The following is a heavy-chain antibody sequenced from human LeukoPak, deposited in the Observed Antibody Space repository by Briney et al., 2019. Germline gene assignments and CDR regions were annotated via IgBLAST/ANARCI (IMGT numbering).Heavy chain of an antibody. CDR3: ARVGIQLWLRYFDY. Sequence: SETLSLTCAVYGGSFIGYYWSWIRQPPGKGLKWIGEINHSGSTNYNPSLKSRVTISVDTSKNQFSLKLSSVTAADTAVYYCARVGIQLWLRYFDYWGQGTLVTVSS. CDR2: INHSGST. V-gene: IGHV4-34*01. D-gene: IGHD5-18*01. J-gene: IGHJ4*02. CDR1: GGSFIGYY.